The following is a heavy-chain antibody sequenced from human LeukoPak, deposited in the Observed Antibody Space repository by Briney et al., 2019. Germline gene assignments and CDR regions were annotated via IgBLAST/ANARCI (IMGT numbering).Heavy chain of an antibody. J-gene: IGHJ4*02. D-gene: IGHD6-19*01. CDR2: IKQDGSEK. Sequence: GGSLRLSCAASGFTFGDYAMSWVRQAPGKGLEWVANIKQDGSEKYYVDSVKGRFTISRDNAKNSLYLQMNSLRAEDTAVYYCASVSSGWSFVDYWGQGTLVTVSS. CDR1: GFTFGDYA. V-gene: IGHV3-7*01. CDR3: ASVSSGWSFVDY.